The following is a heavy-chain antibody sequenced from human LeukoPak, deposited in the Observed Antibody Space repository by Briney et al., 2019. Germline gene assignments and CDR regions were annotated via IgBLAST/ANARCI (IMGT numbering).Heavy chain of an antibody. V-gene: IGHV1-2*06. CDR3: ARDELSGSSSGQDY. CDR2: INPNSGGT. CDR1: GYTFTGYY. D-gene: IGHD6-6*01. J-gene: IGHJ4*02. Sequence: ASVKVSCKAPGYTFTGYYMHWVRQAPGQGLEWMGRINPNSGGTNYAQKFQGRVTMTRDTSISTAYMELSRLRSDDTAVYYCARDELSGSSSGQDYWGQGTLVTVSS.